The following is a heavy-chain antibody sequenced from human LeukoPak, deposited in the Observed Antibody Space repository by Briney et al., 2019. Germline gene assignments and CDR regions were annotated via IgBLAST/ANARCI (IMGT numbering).Heavy chain of an antibody. CDR2: IYSGGST. J-gene: IGHJ4*02. CDR3: AKVGPYYYDSSVDY. CDR1: GFTVSSNY. V-gene: IGHV3-66*01. Sequence: GGSLRLSCAASGFTVSSNYMSWVRQAPGKGLEWVSVIYSGGSTYYADSVKGRFTISRDNSKNTLYLQMNSLRAEDTAVYYCAKVGPYYYDSSVDYWGQGTLVTVSS. D-gene: IGHD3-22*01.